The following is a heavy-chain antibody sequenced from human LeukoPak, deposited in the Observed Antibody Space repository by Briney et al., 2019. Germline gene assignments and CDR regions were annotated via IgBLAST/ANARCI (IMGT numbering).Heavy chain of an antibody. CDR2: ISAYNGNT. CDR1: GYTFTSYG. CDR3: ARDLLVSGPEQLLFFSY. V-gene: IGHV1-18*04. J-gene: IGHJ4*02. D-gene: IGHD2-2*01. Sequence: ASVKVSCKASGYTFTSYGISWVRQAPGQGLEWMGWISAYNGNTNYAQELQGRVTMTTGTSTSTAYMELRSLRSDDTAVYYCARDLLVSGPEQLLFFSYWGQGTLVTVSS.